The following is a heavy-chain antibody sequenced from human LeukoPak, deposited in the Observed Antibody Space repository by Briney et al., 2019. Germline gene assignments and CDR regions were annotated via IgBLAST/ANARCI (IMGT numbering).Heavy chain of an antibody. Sequence: SQTLSLTCTVSGGSIRSGDFYWSWLRQPPGKGLEWIGYFSYRGSNYYNPSLKSRVTISLDTSKIQFYLRLSSVTAADTAVFYCVRGGLTDYGDAIDAFDIWGQGTMVTVSS. CDR1: GGSIRSGDFY. CDR3: VRGGLTDYGDAIDAFDI. CDR2: FSYRGSN. V-gene: IGHV4-30-4*01. J-gene: IGHJ3*02. D-gene: IGHD4-17*01.